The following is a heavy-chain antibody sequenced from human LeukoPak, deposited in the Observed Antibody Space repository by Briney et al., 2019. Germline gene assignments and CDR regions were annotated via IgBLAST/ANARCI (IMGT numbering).Heavy chain of an antibody. V-gene: IGHV4-31*03. CDR1: GGSISSGGYY. CDR3: ARAVQQLDYFDY. CDR2: IYYSGST. D-gene: IGHD6-13*01. J-gene: IGHJ4*02. Sequence: SQTLSLTCTVSGGSISSGGYYWSWIRQHPGKGLEWIGYIYYSGSTYYNPSLKSRVTISVDTSKNQFSLKLSSVTAADTAVYYCARAVQQLDYFDYWGQGTLVTVSS.